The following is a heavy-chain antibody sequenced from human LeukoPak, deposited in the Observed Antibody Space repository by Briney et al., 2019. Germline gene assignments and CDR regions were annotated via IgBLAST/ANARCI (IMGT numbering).Heavy chain of an antibody. CDR2: ISGSGSST. J-gene: IGHJ3*02. Sequence: PGGSLRLSCAASGFTFSSYAMSWVRQAPGKGLEWVSAISGSGSSTYYVDSVKGRFTISRDNSKNTLFLQMNSLRAEDTAVYYCAKGYCSSSSCYSYAFDIWGQGTVVTVSS. D-gene: IGHD2-2*01. V-gene: IGHV3-23*01. CDR3: AKGYCSSSSCYSYAFDI. CDR1: GFTFSSYA.